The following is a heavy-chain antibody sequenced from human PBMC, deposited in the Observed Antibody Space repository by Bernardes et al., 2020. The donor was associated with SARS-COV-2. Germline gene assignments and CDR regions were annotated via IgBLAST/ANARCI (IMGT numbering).Heavy chain of an antibody. CDR1: GYTFTSYG. CDR2: ISAYNGNT. D-gene: IGHD6-19*01. CDR3: ARDYSSGWYRSNVGWFDP. J-gene: IGHJ5*02. Sequence: ASVKVSCKASGYTFTSYGISWVRQAPGQGLEWMGWISAYNGNTNYAQKLQGRVTMTTDTSTSTAYMELRSLRSDDTAVYYCARDYSSGWYRSNVGWFDPWGQGTLVTVSS. V-gene: IGHV1-18*01.